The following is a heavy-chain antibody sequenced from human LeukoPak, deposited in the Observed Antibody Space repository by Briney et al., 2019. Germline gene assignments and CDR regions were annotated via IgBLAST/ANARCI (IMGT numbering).Heavy chain of an antibody. CDR2: TYYSGST. CDR3: ARRGYCSGGSCYSFDY. J-gene: IGHJ4*02. Sequence: SETLSLTCTVSGGAISNYYWSWIRQPPGKGLEWIGYTYYSGSTNYNPSLKSRVTISVDTSKNQFSLKLSSVTAADTAVYYCARRGYCSGGSCYSFDYWGQGTLVTVSS. V-gene: IGHV4-59*08. CDR1: GGAISNYY. D-gene: IGHD2-15*01.